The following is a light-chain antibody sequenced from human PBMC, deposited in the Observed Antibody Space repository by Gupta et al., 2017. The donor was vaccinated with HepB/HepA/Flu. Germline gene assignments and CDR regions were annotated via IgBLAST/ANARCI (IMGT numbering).Light chain of an antibody. J-gene: IGLJ2*01. CDR2: DVS. CDR3: CSYAGSYTFYVV. CDR1: SSDVGGYNY. Sequence: QSPLTQPRSVPGSPGQSVTISCTGTSSDVGGYNYVSWYQQHPGKAPNLMIYDVSKRPSGVPDRFSGSKSGNTASLTISGLQAEDEADYYCCSYAGSYTFYVVFGGGTKLTVL. V-gene: IGLV2-11*01.